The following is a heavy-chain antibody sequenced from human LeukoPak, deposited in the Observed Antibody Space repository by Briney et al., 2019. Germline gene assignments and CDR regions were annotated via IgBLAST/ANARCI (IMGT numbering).Heavy chain of an antibody. J-gene: IGHJ5*02. D-gene: IGHD3-22*01. Sequence: SETLSLTCTVSGGSISSSSYYWGWIRQPPGKGLEWIGSIYYSGSTYYNPSLKSRVTISVDTSKNQFSLKLSSVTAADTTVYYCARGLIVVGFDPWGQGTLVTVSS. CDR3: ARGLIVVGFDP. CDR2: IYYSGST. CDR1: GGSISSSSYY. V-gene: IGHV4-39*07.